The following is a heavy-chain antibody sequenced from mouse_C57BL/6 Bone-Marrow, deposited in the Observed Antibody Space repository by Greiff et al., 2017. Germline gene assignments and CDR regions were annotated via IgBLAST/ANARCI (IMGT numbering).Heavy chain of an antibody. J-gene: IGHJ4*01. V-gene: IGHV1-26*01. CDR2: INPNNGGT. CDR1: GYTFTDYY. D-gene: IGHD1-3*01. CDR3: ARGVAGYYYAMDY. Sequence: EVQLQQSGPELVKPGASVKISCKASGYTFTDYYMNWVKQSHGKSLEWIGDINPNNGGTSYNQKFKGKATLTVDKSSSTAYMELNSLTSEDSAVYYCARGVAGYYYAMDYWGQGTSVTVSS.